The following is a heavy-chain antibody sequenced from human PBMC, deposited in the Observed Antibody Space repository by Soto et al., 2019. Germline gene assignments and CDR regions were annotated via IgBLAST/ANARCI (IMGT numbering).Heavy chain of an antibody. V-gene: IGHV3-30*03. CDR1: GFTFSSYG. D-gene: IGHD2-21*02. Sequence: GGSLRLSCAASGFTFSSYGMHWVRQAPGKGLEWVAVISSDGSNVYYADSVKGRFTISRDNSKNTLYLQMNSLRAEDTAVYYWARVHTPVVVVPAIPTEYVQRWGQGALVTVST. CDR2: ISSDGSNV. J-gene: IGHJ1*01. CDR3: ARVHTPVVVVPAIPTEYVQR.